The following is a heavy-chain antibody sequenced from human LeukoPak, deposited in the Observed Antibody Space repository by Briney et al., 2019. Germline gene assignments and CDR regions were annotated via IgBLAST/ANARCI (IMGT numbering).Heavy chain of an antibody. CDR1: GFTVSSNY. CDR2: IYSGGST. J-gene: IGHJ4*02. V-gene: IGHV3-53*01. D-gene: IGHD1-1*01. Sequence: GGSLRLSCAASGFTVSSNYMRWVRQAPGKGLEWVSVIYSGGSTYNADSVRGRFTISRDNSKNTLYLQMNSLRAEDTAVYYCAKATYNWNDRDPAEFDYWGQGTLGTVSS. CDR3: AKATYNWNDRDPAEFDY.